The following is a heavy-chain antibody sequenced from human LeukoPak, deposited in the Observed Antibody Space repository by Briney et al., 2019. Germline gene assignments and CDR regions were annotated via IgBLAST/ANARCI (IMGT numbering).Heavy chain of an antibody. CDR3: ARRTYYDSSGFHPTSGYSDL. D-gene: IGHD3-16*01. CDR1: GGSMFSYY. CDR2: INSSGIT. V-gene: IGHV4-4*08. Sequence: SETLSLTCSVSGGSMFSYYWNWIRQPPGKGLGWIGYINSSGITSYNPSLRSRGTISVATSRNQFSLRLTSVTAEDTAIYYCARRTYYDSSGFHPTSGYSDLWGRGTLVTVSS. J-gene: IGHJ2*01.